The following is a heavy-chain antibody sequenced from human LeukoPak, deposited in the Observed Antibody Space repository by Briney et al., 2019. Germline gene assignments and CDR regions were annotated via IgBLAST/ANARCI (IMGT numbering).Heavy chain of an antibody. V-gene: IGHV1-58*02. CDR3: AGTPWFGELTLDY. J-gene: IGHJ4*02. D-gene: IGHD3-10*01. CDR1: GFTLTSST. CDR2: IVVGSGNT. Sequence: SVKVSCKASGFTLTSSTIQWVRQARGQRLEWIGWIVVGSGNTNYAQKFQERVIITRDMSTTTVYMELSSLRSEDTAVYYCAGTPWFGELTLDYWGQGTLVTVSS.